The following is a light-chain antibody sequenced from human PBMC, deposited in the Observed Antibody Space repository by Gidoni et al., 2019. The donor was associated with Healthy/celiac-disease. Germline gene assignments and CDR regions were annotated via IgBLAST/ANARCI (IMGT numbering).Light chain of an antibody. Sequence: EIVLTQSPGTLSLSPGERATLSCRASQSVSSSYLAWYQQKPCQAPRLLIYGASSRATGIPDRFGGSGSGTDFTLTISRLEPEDFAVYYCQQYGSSPPWTFGQGTKVEIK. CDR1: QSVSSSY. CDR3: QQYGSSPPWT. J-gene: IGKJ1*01. V-gene: IGKV3-20*01. CDR2: GAS.